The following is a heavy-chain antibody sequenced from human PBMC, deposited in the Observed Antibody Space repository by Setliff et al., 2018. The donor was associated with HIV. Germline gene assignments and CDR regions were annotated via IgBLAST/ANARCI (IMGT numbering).Heavy chain of an antibody. J-gene: IGHJ4*02. V-gene: IGHV7-4-1*02. CDR3: ARVSDTGVDPQTHRGY. Sequence: ASVKVSCKASGYTFTDYAMHWVRQAPGQSLEWMGWINAGNGNTKYSQKFQGFTGRFVFSLDTSVSTAYLQISSLKAEDSAIYYCARVSDTGVDPQTHRGYWGQGTPVTVSS. CDR1: GYTFTDYA. D-gene: IGHD2-21*01. CDR2: INAGNGNT.